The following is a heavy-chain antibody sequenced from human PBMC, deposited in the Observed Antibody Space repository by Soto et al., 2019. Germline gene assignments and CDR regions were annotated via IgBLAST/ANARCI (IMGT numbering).Heavy chain of an antibody. CDR2: ISYDGSNK. J-gene: IGHJ5*02. Sequence: SLRDSYAASGFISRRYGKLVVRQAPGKGLERVAVISYDGSNKFYADSVKGRFTISRDNSKNTLYLQMNSLRAEDTAVYYCAKDLALDGYTPLPTGPWAQ. D-gene: IGHD3-16*01. V-gene: IGHV3-30*18. CDR1: GFISRRYG. CDR3: AKDLALDGYTPLPTGP.